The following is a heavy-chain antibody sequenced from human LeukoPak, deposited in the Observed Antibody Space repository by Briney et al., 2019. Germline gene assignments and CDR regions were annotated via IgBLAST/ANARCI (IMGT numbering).Heavy chain of an antibody. CDR3: ASSNVYYDSSGFFDY. CDR2: IYPGDSDT. D-gene: IGHD3-22*01. J-gene: IGHJ4*02. V-gene: IGHV5-51*01. Sequence: GESLKISCKGSGYSFTSYWIGWVRQMPGKGLEWMGIIYPGDSDTSYSPSFQGQVTISADKSISTAYLQWSSLKASDTAMYYCASSNVYYDSSGFFDYWGQGTLVTVSS. CDR1: GYSFTSYW.